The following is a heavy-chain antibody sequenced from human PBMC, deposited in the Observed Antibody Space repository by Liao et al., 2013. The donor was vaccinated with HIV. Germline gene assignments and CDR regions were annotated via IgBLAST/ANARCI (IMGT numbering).Heavy chain of an antibody. CDR3: ARALPSKGGSGFFVGVCTP. J-gene: IGHJ4*02. CDR1: GDSITSIDYY. V-gene: IGHV4-39*07. D-gene: IGHD2-8*01. CDR2: IYYSGIP. Sequence: QLRLQESGPGLVKPSETLSLTCTVSGDSITSIDYYWGWIRQPPGKGLEWIGYIYYSGIPYSTPSLTRRVTLSVDTSNNQFSLKLSSVTAADTAVYYCARALPSKGGSGFFVGVCTPRGRGTPWSPSPQ.